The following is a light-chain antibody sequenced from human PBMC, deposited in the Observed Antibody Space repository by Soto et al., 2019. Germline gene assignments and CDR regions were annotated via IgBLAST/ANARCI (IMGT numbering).Light chain of an antibody. CDR2: DAS. J-gene: IGKJ4*01. V-gene: IGKV3-11*01. CDR3: QPRSHWPLT. Sequence: EIVLTQSPATLSLSPGERATLSCRASQSVSSYLAWYQQKPGQTPRLLIYDASNRSTGIPARFSGSGSGTDFTLTISSLQFYDFVVYYSQPRSHWPLTFGGGTNVEIK. CDR1: QSVSSY.